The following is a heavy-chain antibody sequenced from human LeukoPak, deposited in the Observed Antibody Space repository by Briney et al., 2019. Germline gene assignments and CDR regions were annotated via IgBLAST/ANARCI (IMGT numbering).Heavy chain of an antibody. CDR2: ISHDGSNK. D-gene: IGHD1-26*01. Sequence: GGSLRLSCAASGFAFSAYGMHWVRQAPGKGLEWVAVISHDGSNKYYADSVQGRFTISRDNSKNTQYLQMNSLRAEDTAVYYCAREVNSGSFRMYMDVWGKGTTVTVSS. CDR3: AREVNSGSFRMYMDV. CDR1: GFAFSAYG. J-gene: IGHJ6*03. V-gene: IGHV3-30*03.